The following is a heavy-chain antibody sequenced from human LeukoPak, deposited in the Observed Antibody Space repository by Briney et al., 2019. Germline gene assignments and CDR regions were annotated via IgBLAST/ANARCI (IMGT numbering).Heavy chain of an antibody. V-gene: IGHV3-23*01. D-gene: IGHD3-22*01. Sequence: GGSLRLSCAASGITFRNYAINWVRQAPGKGLEYVSAISGDGDYIYYADSVKGRFTISRDNSKNTLYLQMNSLRAEDTAVYYCAKVVPYYYDSSGYYYPGAFDIWGQGTMVTVSS. CDR3: AKVVPYYYDSSGYYYPGAFDI. J-gene: IGHJ3*02. CDR1: GITFRNYA. CDR2: ISGDGDYI.